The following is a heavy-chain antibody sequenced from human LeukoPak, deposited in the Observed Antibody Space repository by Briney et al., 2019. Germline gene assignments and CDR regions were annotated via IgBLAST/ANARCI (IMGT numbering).Heavy chain of an antibody. Sequence: GGSLRLSCAASGFTFSSDWMSWVRQAPGKGLEWVANIKQDGSEKYYVDSVKGRFTISRDNAKNSLYLQMNSLRAEDTAVYYCARADLLGGDYWGQGTLVTVSS. CDR3: ARADLLGGDY. J-gene: IGHJ4*02. V-gene: IGHV3-7*01. CDR2: IKQDGSEK. CDR1: GFTFSSDW. D-gene: IGHD3-16*01.